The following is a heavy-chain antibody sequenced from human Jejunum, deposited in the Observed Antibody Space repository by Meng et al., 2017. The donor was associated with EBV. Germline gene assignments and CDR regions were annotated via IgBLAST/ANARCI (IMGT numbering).Heavy chain of an antibody. Sequence: VQVVESGRGVVQPRRSLRLSCAASGFYFSGHAMQWVRQAPGKGLKWVALISNDGNNKYYADSVKGRFTISRDNSKNTLYLQMNSLRVDDTALYYCTREWGADYWGQGTLVTVSS. CDR1: GFYFSGHA. V-gene: IGHV3-30-3*01. J-gene: IGHJ4*02. CDR3: TREWGADY. D-gene: IGHD3-16*01. CDR2: ISNDGNNK.